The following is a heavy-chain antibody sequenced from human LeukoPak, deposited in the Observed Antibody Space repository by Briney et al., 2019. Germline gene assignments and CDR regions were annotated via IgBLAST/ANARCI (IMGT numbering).Heavy chain of an antibody. V-gene: IGHV1-2*02. D-gene: IGHD3-10*01. J-gene: IGHJ4*02. CDR1: GYTFTGYY. CDR3: ARDLRFGELSDY. CDR2: INPNSGGT. Sequence: ASVTVSCKASGYTFTGYYMHWVRQAPGQGLEWMGWINPNSGGTNYAQKFQGRVTMTRDTSISTAYMELSRLRSDDTAGYYCARDLRFGELSDYWGQGTLVTVSS.